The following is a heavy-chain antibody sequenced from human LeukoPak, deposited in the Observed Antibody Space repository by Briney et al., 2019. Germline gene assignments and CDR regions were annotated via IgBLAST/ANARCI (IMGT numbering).Heavy chain of an antibody. Sequence: SETLSLTCAVYGGSFSGYYWSWIRQPPGQGLEWIGEINHSGSTNYNPSLKSRVTISVDTSKNQFSLKLSSVTAADTAVYYCARGGYYDFWSGYGYWGQGTLVTVSS. V-gene: IGHV4-34*01. CDR2: INHSGST. J-gene: IGHJ4*02. CDR3: ARGGYYDFWSGYGY. D-gene: IGHD3-3*01. CDR1: GGSFSGYY.